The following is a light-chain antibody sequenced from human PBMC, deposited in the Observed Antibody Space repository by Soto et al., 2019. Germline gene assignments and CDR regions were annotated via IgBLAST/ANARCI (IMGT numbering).Light chain of an antibody. Sequence: QSALTQPASVSGSPGQSITISCTGTSSDVGRYNYVSWYQQLPGKAPKLMISEVSNRPSGISNRFSGSKSGNTASLTISGLQAEDEADYYCSSYTSSSTLVFGGGTKVTVL. CDR1: SSDVGRYNY. J-gene: IGLJ3*02. CDR2: EVS. V-gene: IGLV2-14*01. CDR3: SSYTSSSTLV.